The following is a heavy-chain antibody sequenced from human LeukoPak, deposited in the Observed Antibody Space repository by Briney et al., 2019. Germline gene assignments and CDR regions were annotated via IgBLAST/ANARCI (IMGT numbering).Heavy chain of an antibody. V-gene: IGHV1-8*01. D-gene: IGHD2-2*01. CDR3: ARALPYRKVPAATRNYNWFDP. Sequence: ASVKVSCKASGYTFTTYDINWVRQATGQGLEWMGWMNPNSGNTGYAQKFQGRVTMTRNTSISTAYMELSSLRSEDTAVYYCARALPYRKVPAATRNYNWFDPWGQGTLVTVSS. CDR1: GYTFTTYD. J-gene: IGHJ5*02. CDR2: MNPNSGNT.